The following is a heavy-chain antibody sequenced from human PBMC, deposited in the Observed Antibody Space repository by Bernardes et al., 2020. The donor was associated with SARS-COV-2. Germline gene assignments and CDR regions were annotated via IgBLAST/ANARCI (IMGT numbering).Heavy chain of an antibody. CDR2: INPSGGST. V-gene: IGHV1-46*01. CDR1: GYTFTSYY. CDR3: ERDKFPIVGLWFGESYYHYSMDV. Sequence: ASVKVSSKASGYTFTSYYLHGWRQAPRRDLEWMGIINPSGGSTSYAQKFQRRVTMITDTSTSTVYMELSSLISEDTAVYYCERDKFPIVGLWFGESYYHYSMDVWRQGNKVTVS. D-gene: IGHD3-10*01. J-gene: IGHJ6*02.